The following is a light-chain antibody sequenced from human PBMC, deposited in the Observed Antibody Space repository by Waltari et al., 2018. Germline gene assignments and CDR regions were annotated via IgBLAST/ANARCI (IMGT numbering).Light chain of an antibody. CDR1: SGNIASNF. V-gene: IGLV6-57*03. CDR3: QSYDSSNYNYV. CDR2: EDN. Sequence: FMLTQPHSVSESPGRTITISCTRSSGNIASNFVQWFHQRPGSAPTTVIYEDNQRPSGFPDRFSGSIDSSPNSASLTISGLKTADEADYYCQSYDSSNYNYVFGTGTKVTVL. J-gene: IGLJ1*01.